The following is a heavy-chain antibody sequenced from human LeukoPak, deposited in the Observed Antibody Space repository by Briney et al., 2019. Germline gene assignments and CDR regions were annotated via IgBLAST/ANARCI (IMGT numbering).Heavy chain of an antibody. CDR1: GFTFSSFA. J-gene: IGHJ4*02. CDR3: AKGGSSQPNYFNY. V-gene: IGHV3-23*01. D-gene: IGHD6-6*01. CDR2: ITGSGDST. Sequence: PGGSLRLSCAASGFTFSSFAMTWVRQAPGKGLEWVSAITGSGDSTYYADSVKGRFTISRDNSKNTLYVQMNSLRAEDTAVYYCAKGGSSQPNYFNYWGQGTLVTVFS.